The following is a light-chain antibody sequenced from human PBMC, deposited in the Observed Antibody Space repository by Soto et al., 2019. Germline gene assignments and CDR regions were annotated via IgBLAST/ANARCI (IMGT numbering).Light chain of an antibody. V-gene: IGLV2-8*01. J-gene: IGLJ1*01. Sequence: QSVLTQPPSASGSPGQSVTISCTGTSSDVGGYNYVSWYQQHPGKAPKLMIYEVSKRPSGVPDRFSGSKSGNTASLTVSGPQAEDEADYYCSSYALSHNPYVFGTGTKVTVL. CDR3: SSYALSHNPYV. CDR2: EVS. CDR1: SSDVGGYNY.